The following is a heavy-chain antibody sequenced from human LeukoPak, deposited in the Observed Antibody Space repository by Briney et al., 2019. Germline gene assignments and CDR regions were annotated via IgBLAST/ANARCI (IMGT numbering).Heavy chain of an antibody. CDR2: IYYTGST. CDR3: ARDYLRLQPYYYYGMDV. Sequence: SETLSLTCTVSGGSISSYYWSWIRQPPGKGLEWIGYIYYTGSTNYNPSLKSRVTISVDTSKNQFSLKLSSVTAADTAVYYCARDYLRLQPYYYYGMDVWGQGTTVTVSS. J-gene: IGHJ6*02. CDR1: GGSISSYY. V-gene: IGHV4-59*01. D-gene: IGHD2-2*01.